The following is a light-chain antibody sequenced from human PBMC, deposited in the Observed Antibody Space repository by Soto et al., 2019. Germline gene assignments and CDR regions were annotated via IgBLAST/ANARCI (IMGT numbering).Light chain of an antibody. CDR1: QSIRRY. CDR3: QQSYIIPPT. Sequence: IQMTQPPSSLSASLGDRVTITCRTSQSIRRYINWYQQKPGTAPKLLIYGTSILQSGVPSRFSGSGSGTDFTLTISSLQPEDFATYYCQQSYIIPPTFGQGTKVDIK. J-gene: IGKJ2*01. V-gene: IGKV1-39*01. CDR2: GTS.